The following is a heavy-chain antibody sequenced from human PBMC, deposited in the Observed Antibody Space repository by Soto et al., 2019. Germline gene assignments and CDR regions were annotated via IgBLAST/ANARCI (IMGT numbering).Heavy chain of an antibody. D-gene: IGHD6-13*01. V-gene: IGHV1-24*01. CDR3: ATETGIVAAGSSYYYYGTDV. CDR2: FDPEDGET. CDR1: GCALTELS. J-gene: IGHJ6*04. Sequence: GASVKVSCKVSGCALTELSMHWVGQAPGRGLEWMGGFDPEDGETMYAQKFQGRVTMTEDTYTDTAYMELSSLRSEDTAVYYCATETGIVAAGSSYYYYGTDVWGKGTTLTASS.